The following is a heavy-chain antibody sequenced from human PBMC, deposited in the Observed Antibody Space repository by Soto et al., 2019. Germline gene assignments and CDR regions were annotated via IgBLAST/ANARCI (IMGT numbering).Heavy chain of an antibody. CDR3: ASGQDVGAHFFDS. CDR1: GFTFSGFD. D-gene: IGHD2-15*01. J-gene: IGHJ4*02. Sequence: GGSLRLSCEASGFTFSGFDMHWVRQPTGKGLEWVSTIGTAGDTYYAVSVTGRYTISRDNAKKSLSLQLNSLMAEDTTVYFCASGQDVGAHFFDSWGQGTQVTVSS. V-gene: IGHV3-13*01. CDR2: IGTAGDT.